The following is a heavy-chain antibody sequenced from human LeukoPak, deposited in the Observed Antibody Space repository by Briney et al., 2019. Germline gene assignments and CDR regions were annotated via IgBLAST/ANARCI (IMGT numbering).Heavy chain of an antibody. D-gene: IGHD3-10*01. V-gene: IGHV1-2*02. J-gene: IGHJ4*02. CDR2: INPNSGAT. CDR1: GYTFPSYY. CDR3: ARVTRVHYYGFGSYNF. Sequence: ASVKVSCKASGYTFPSYYMHWVRQAPGQGREGMGWINPNSGATKYAQKFQGRVTMTRDTSVSTAYMELSRLRSEDTAAYSCARVTRVHYYGFGSYNFWGQGTLVTVSS.